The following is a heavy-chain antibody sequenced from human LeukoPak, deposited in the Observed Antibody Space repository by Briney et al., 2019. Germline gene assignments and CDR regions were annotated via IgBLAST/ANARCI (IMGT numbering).Heavy chain of an antibody. J-gene: IGHJ4*02. CDR1: GGSISSYY. CDR3: ARLAATYFDY. Sequence: SETLSLTCTVSGGSISSYYWSWIRQPPGKGLEWIGYIYTSGSTNYNPSLKSRVTISVDTSKNQFSLKLSSVTAADTAVYYCARLAATYFDYWGQGTLDTVSS. CDR2: IYTSGST. V-gene: IGHV4-4*09. D-gene: IGHD2-15*01.